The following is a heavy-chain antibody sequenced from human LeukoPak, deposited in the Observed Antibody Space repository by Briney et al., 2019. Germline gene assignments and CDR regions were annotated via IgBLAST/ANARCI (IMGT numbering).Heavy chain of an antibody. Sequence: SVKVSCKASGGTFSSYAISWVRQAPGQGLEWMGRIIPIFGTANYAQKFQGRVTITTGESTSTAYMELSSLRSEDTAVYYCAREDVGAAAGNNPDYWGQGTLVTVSS. CDR2: IIPIFGTA. V-gene: IGHV1-69*05. D-gene: IGHD6-13*01. CDR3: AREDVGAAAGNNPDY. J-gene: IGHJ4*02. CDR1: GGTFSSYA.